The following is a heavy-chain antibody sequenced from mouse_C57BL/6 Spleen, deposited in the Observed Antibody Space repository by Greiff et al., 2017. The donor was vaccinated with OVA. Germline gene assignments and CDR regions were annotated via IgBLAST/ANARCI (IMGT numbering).Heavy chain of an antibody. CDR1: GYTFTDYE. V-gene: IGHV1-15*01. J-gene: IGHJ3*01. D-gene: IGHD2-1*01. CDR3: YYGPNEGFAY. Sequence: QVQLQQSGAELVRPGASVTLSCKASGYTFTDYEMHWVKQTPVHGLEWIGAIDPETGGTAYNQKFKGKAILTADKSSSTAYMELRSLTSEDSAVYYCYYGPNEGFAYWGQGTLVTVSA. CDR2: IDPETGGT.